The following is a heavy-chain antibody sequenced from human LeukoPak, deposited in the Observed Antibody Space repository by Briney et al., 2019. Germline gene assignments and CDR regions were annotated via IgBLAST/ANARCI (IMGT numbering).Heavy chain of an antibody. CDR1: GYTFTSYG. CDR2: ISAYNGNT. V-gene: IGHV1-18*01. CDR3: ARGEGGLAVVVAATLLGY. D-gene: IGHD2-15*01. J-gene: IGHJ4*02. Sequence: GASVKVSCKASGYTFTSYGISWVRQAPGQGLEWMGWISAYNGNTNYAQKLQGRVTMTTDTSTSTAYMELRSLRSDDTAVYYCARGEGGLAVVVAATLLGYWGQGTLVTVSS.